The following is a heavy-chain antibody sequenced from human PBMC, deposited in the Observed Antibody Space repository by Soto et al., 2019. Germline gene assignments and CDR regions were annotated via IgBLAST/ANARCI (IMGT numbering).Heavy chain of an antibody. CDR1: GYSLANYW. J-gene: IGHJ4*02. V-gene: IGHV5-51*01. D-gene: IGHD1-20*01. CDR3: ATLTVTGTCYFDY. CDR2: IYPVDSDA. Sequence: GESLKISCQGSGYSLANYWIAWVRQMPGKGLEWMGMIYPVDSDARYSPSFQGQVTISADKSISTAYLQWTSLRASDTAMYYCATLTVTGTCYFDYWGQGTVVTVSS.